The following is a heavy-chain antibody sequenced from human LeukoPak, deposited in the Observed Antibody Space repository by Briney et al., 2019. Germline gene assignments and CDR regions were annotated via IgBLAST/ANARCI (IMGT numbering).Heavy chain of an antibody. CDR3: ASQYGSGSYYNYYGMDV. Sequence: SVKVTCKASGGTFSSYAISWVRQAPGQGLEWMGRVIPILGIANYAQKFQGRVTITADKSTSTAYMELSSLRSEDTAVYYCASQYGSGSYYNYYGMDVWGQGTTVTVSS. CDR2: VIPILGIA. V-gene: IGHV1-69*04. CDR1: GGTFSSYA. D-gene: IGHD3-10*01. J-gene: IGHJ6*02.